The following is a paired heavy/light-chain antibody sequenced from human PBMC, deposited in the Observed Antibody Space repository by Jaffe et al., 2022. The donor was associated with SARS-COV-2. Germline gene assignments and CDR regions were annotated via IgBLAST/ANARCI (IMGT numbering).Heavy chain of an antibody. CDR2: IYTSGST. Sequence: QVQLQESGPGLVKPSETLSLTCTVSGGSISSYYWSWIRQPAGKGLEWIGRIYTSGSTNYNPSLKSRVTMSVDTSKNQFSLKLSSVTAADTAVYYCARDSYCSGGSCSSPNWFDPWGQGTLVTVSS. CDR3: ARDSYCSGGSCSSPNWFDP. V-gene: IGHV4-4*07. J-gene: IGHJ5*02. D-gene: IGHD2-15*01. CDR1: GGSISSYY.
Light chain of an antibody. Sequence: DIQMTQSPSSLSASVGDRVTITCRASQSISSYLNWYQQKPGKAPKLLIYAASSLQSGVPSRFSGSGSGTDFTLTISSLQPEDFATYYCQQSYSTPQLTFGGGTKVEIK. J-gene: IGKJ4*01. CDR2: AAS. CDR1: QSISSY. V-gene: IGKV1-39*01. CDR3: QQSYSTPQLT.